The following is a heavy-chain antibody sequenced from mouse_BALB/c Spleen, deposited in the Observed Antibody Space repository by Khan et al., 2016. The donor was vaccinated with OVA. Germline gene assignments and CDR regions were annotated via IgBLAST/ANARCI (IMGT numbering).Heavy chain of an antibody. V-gene: IGHV1S81*02. Sequence: QVQLQQSGAELVKPGASVKLSCKASGYTFTSYYMYWLKQRPGQGLEWIGEINPSNGGTNFNEKFKSKATLTVEQSSSTAYMQLSSLTSEDSAVYYCTRRGTARATLWFAYRGQETLVTGSA. D-gene: IGHD3-2*01. CDR2: INPSNGGT. CDR1: GYTFTSYY. CDR3: TRRGTARATLWFAY. J-gene: IGHJ3*01.